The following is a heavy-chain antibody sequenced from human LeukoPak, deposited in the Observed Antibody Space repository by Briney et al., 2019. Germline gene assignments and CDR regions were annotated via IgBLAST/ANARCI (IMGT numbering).Heavy chain of an antibody. CDR3: AKDHGDIVVVPAATAPDY. J-gene: IGHJ4*02. V-gene: IGHV3-33*06. D-gene: IGHD2-2*01. CDR2: IWYDGSNK. Sequence: GGSLRLSCAASGFTFSSYGMHWVRQAPGKGPEWVAVIWYDGSNKYYADSVKGRFTISRDNSKNTLYLQMNSLRAEDTAVYYCAKDHGDIVVVPAATAPDYWGQGTLVTVSS. CDR1: GFTFSSYG.